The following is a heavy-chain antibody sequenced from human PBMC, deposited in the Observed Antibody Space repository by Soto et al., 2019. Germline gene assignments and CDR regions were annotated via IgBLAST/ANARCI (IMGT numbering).Heavy chain of an antibody. CDR3: AKDISSSSRRYYYYGMDV. CDR1: GFTFDDYA. D-gene: IGHD6-13*01. Sequence: PGGSLRLSCAASGFTFDDYAMHWVRQAPGKGLEWVSGISWNSGSIGYADSVKGRFTISRDNAKNSLYLQMNSLRAEDTALYYCAKDISSSSRRYYYYGMDVWGQGTTVTVSS. J-gene: IGHJ6*02. V-gene: IGHV3-9*01. CDR2: ISWNSGSI.